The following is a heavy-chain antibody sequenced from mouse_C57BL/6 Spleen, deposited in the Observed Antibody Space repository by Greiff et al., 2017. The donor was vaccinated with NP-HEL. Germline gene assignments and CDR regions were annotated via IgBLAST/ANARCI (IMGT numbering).Heavy chain of an antibody. V-gene: IGHV5-17*01. D-gene: IGHD1-1*01. Sequence: EVKLVESGGGLVKPGGSLKLSCAASGFTFSDYGMHWVRQAPEKGLEWVAYISSGRSTIYYADTVKGRFTISRDNAKNTLFLQMTSLRSEDTAMYYCARGPTVVHYYAMDYWGQGTSVTVSS. CDR2: ISSGRSTI. J-gene: IGHJ4*01. CDR3: ARGPTVVHYYAMDY. CDR1: GFTFSDYG.